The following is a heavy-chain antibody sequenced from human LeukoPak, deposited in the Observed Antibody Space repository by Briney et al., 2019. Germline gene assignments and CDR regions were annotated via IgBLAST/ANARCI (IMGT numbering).Heavy chain of an antibody. CDR2: IYYSGST. CDR3: ARDRGYSYGKEVYYYYMDV. J-gene: IGHJ6*03. Sequence: SETLSLTCTVSGGSINSYYWSWIRQPPGKGLEWIGYIYYSGSTNYNPSLKSRVTISVDTSKNQFSLKLSSVTAADTAVYYCARDRGYSYGKEVYYYYMDVWGKGTTVTVSS. V-gene: IGHV4-59*01. CDR1: GGSINSYY. D-gene: IGHD5-18*01.